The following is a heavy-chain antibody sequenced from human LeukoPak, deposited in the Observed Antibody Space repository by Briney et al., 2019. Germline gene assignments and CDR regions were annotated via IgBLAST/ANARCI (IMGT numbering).Heavy chain of an antibody. V-gene: IGHV4-59*01. Sequence: SETLSLTCTVSSGSISSYNWSWIRQPPGKGLEWIGYIYYSGSTNYNPSLKSRVTISVYTSKNQFSLKLSSVTAADTAVYYCARSSEGRYYYDSSGYSYYYYYMDVWGKGTTVTISS. D-gene: IGHD3-22*01. J-gene: IGHJ6*03. CDR2: IYYSGST. CDR1: SGSISSYN. CDR3: ARSSEGRYYYDSSGYSYYYYYMDV.